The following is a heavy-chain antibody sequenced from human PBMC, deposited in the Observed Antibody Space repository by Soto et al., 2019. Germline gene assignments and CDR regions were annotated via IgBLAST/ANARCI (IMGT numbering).Heavy chain of an antibody. J-gene: IGHJ4*02. CDR1: GFTFSSFA. CDR2: ISDDGGNK. CDR3: ARAGTHSRFPRPDY. D-gene: IGHD6-13*01. V-gene: IGHV3-30*04. Sequence: GGSLRLSCAASGFTFSSFAMHWVRQAPGKGLEWVAVISDDGGNKYYADSVKGRFTISRDNSKNTLYLQMNSLRGEDTAVYYCARAGTHSRFPRPDYWGQGTLVTVSS.